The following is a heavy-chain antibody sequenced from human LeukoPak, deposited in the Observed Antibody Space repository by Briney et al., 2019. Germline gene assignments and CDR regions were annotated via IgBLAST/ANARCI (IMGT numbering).Heavy chain of an antibody. Sequence: GGSLRLSCAASGFTFSSYGMHWVRQAPGKGLEWVAFIRYDGSNKYYADSVKGRFTISRDNSKNTLYLKMNSLRAEDTAVYYCAKDVFGYCSSTSCSPQFDYWGQGTLVTVSS. CDR3: AKDVFGYCSSTSCSPQFDY. CDR2: IRYDGSNK. V-gene: IGHV3-30*02. J-gene: IGHJ4*02. D-gene: IGHD2-2*01. CDR1: GFTFSSYG.